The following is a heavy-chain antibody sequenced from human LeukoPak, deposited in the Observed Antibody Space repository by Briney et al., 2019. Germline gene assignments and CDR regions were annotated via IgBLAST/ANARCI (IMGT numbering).Heavy chain of an antibody. CDR1: GVSISSYY. V-gene: IGHV4-59*01. Sequence: SETLSLTCTVSGVSISSYYWSWIRQPPGKGLEYIGYIYYSRNTNYNPSLKSRVTISVDTSKNQFSLKLSSVTAADTAVYYCARGTSSLDYWGQGTLVTVSS. CDR3: ARGTSSLDY. J-gene: IGHJ4*02. CDR2: IYYSRNT.